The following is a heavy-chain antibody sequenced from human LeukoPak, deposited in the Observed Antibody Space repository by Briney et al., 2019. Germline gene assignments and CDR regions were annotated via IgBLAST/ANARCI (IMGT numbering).Heavy chain of an antibody. CDR2: ISSSTSTI. V-gene: IGHV3-48*01. CDR3: AKSSSSYYDTSGYLDY. CDR1: GFTFSSYS. J-gene: IGHJ4*02. D-gene: IGHD3-22*01. Sequence: GGSLRLSCAASGFTFSSYSMNWVRQAPGNGLEWVSYISSSTSTIYYADSVKGRFNISGDNAKNSLYLQMNSLRAEDTAVYYCAKSSSSYYDTSGYLDYWGQGTGVTVSS.